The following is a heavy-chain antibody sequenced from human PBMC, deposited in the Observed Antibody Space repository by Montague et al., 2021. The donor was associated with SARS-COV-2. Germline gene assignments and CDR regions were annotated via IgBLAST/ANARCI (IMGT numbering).Heavy chain of an antibody. V-gene: IGHV3-64D*06. CDR1: GFSLSSNA. CDR3: VRGEWRLLGYFDY. J-gene: IGHJ4*02. Sequence: SLRLSCAVSGFSLSSNAMHWVRQAPGKGMEYVSSISRDGVTTYYADSVKGRFTVSSDKTKNTLYPQMSSLRTEDSAVYYCVRGEWRLLGYFDYWGRGTRVAVS. CDR2: ISRDGVTT. D-gene: IGHD1-26*01.